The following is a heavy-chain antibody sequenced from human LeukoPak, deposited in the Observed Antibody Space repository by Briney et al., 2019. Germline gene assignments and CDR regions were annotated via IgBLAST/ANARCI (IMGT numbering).Heavy chain of an antibody. CDR2: VYYSGSS. CDR1: GGSISTSSYY. J-gene: IGHJ3*01. V-gene: IGHV4-39*01. CDR3: VRQGDAFDV. Sequence: SETLSLICTVSGGSISTSSYYWGWIRQPPGKGLEWIGSVYYSGSSYSNPSLKSRVTISVDTSKNQFSLKMSSVTAADTAVYYCVRQGDAFDVWGRGTMVTVSS.